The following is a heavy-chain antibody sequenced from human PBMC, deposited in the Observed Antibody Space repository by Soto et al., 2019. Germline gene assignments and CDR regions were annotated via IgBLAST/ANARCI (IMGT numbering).Heavy chain of an antibody. V-gene: IGHV3-23*01. CDR1: GFTFSSYA. Sequence: EVQLLESGGGLVQPGGSLRLSCAASGFTFSSYAMSWVRQAPGKGLEWVSAISGSGGSTYYADSVKGRFTISRDNTKNTLYLQRTSLRAEDTAVYYCAKGGEGGIDYAFDYWGQGTLVTVSS. D-gene: IGHD3-16*01. CDR3: AKGGEGGIDYAFDY. CDR2: ISGSGGST. J-gene: IGHJ4*02.